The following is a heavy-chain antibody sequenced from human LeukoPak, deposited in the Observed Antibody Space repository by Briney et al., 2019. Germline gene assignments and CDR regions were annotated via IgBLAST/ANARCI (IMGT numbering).Heavy chain of an antibody. CDR2: IIPMFGTA. D-gene: IGHD3-16*02. CDR1: GGTFSSCA. Sequence: SVKVSCKVSGGTFSSCAINWVRQAPGQGLEWMGGIIPMFGTAKYAQKFQDRVTITADKSTSTTYMELSSLSSEDTAVYYCARDLRRDDVWGTYHPFYWGQGTLVTVSS. J-gene: IGHJ4*02. V-gene: IGHV1-69*06. CDR3: ARDLRRDDVWGTYHPFY.